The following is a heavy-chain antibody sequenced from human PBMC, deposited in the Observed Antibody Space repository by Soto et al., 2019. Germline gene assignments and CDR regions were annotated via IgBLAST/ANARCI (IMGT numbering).Heavy chain of an antibody. CDR3: ARSLWFGELFWFDP. J-gene: IGHJ5*02. V-gene: IGHV4-39*01. CDR2: IYYSGTT. D-gene: IGHD3-10*01. Sequence: SETLSLTCTVSGGSISSSSYYWGWIRKPPGKGLEWIGSIYYSGTTYYNPSLKSRVTISVDTSKNQFSLKRSSVTAADTAVYYCARSLWFGELFWFDPWGQGTLVTVSS. CDR1: GGSISSSSYY.